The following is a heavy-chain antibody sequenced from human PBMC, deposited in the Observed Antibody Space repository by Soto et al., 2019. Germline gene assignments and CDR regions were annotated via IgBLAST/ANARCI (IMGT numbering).Heavy chain of an antibody. CDR1: GFTFSEYS. CDR2: IANGDNHI. J-gene: IGHJ3*02. CDR3: ARENGHCTDACNRGAFEI. V-gene: IGHV3-21*01. Sequence: EVQVVESGGGLVKPGGSLRLSCAASGFTFSEYSFLWVRQAPGKGLEWLSFIANGDNHIFYSDSVKGRFTISRDNAKNSLYLQLNSLRADDSAVYYCARENGHCTDACNRGAFEIWGQGTMVTVSS. D-gene: IGHD2-2*01.